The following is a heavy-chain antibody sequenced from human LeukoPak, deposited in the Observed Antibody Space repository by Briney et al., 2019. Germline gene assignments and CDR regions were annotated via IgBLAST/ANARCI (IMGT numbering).Heavy chain of an antibody. J-gene: IGHJ4*02. CDR2: ISSSGSTI. CDR1: GFTFSSYE. V-gene: IGHV3-48*03. CDR3: ERASYSSSWYTDY. Sequence: GGSLRLSCAASGFTFSSYEMNWVRQAPGKGLEWVSYISSSGSTIYYADSVKGRFTISRDNAKNSLYLQMNSLRAEDTAVYYCERASYSSSWYTDYWGQGTLVTVSS. D-gene: IGHD6-13*01.